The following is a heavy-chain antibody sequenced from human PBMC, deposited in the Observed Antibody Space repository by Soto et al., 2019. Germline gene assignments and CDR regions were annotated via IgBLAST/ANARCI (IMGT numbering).Heavy chain of an antibody. CDR1: GFTVSSYG. D-gene: IGHD2-8*02. J-gene: IGHJ4*02. Sequence: QVQLVASGGGVVQPGRSLRLSCAASGFTVSSYGMHWVRQAPVKGLEWVAVISRDGGTKYYADSVKGRFTITRDNSRNTLFLEMNRLRGDDMAVYYCTGEVASGYWGQGTLVTVSS. CDR3: TGEVASGY. CDR2: ISRDGGTK. V-gene: IGHV3-30*03.